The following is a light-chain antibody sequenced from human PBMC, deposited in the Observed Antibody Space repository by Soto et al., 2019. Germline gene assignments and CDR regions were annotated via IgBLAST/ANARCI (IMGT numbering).Light chain of an antibody. CDR3: QHYNSYSIT. V-gene: IGKV1-5*03. CDR2: KAS. J-gene: IGKJ5*01. Sequence: ASLGDRVTITCRASQSISSYLNWYQQKPGKAPKLLIYKASSLESGVPSRFSGSGSGTEFTLTISSLQPDDFATYYCQHYNSYSITFGQGTRLEIK. CDR1: QSISSY.